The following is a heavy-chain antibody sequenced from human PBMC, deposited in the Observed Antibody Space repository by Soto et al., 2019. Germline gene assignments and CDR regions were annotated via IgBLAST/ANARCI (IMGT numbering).Heavy chain of an antibody. Sequence: SETLSLTCTVSGGSISSGDYYWSWIRQPPGKGLEWIGYIYYSGSTYYNPSLRSRVTISVDTSKNQFSLKLSSVTAADTAVYYCARDRSFWELHRGNYFDYWGQGTLVTVSS. J-gene: IGHJ4*02. D-gene: IGHD1-26*01. CDR2: IYYSGST. CDR3: ARDRSFWELHRGNYFDY. CDR1: GGSISSGDYY. V-gene: IGHV4-30-4*01.